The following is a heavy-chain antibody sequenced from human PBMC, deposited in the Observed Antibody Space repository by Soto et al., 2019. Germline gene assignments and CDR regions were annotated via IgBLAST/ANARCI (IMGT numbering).Heavy chain of an antibody. CDR3: VSQRHWARPFES. CDR2: TSHDETNT. CDR1: GFTFSGNG. V-gene: IGHV3-30-3*01. Sequence: QVQLVESGGGVVQPGRSLRLSCVASGFTFSGNGMHWVRQAPGKGLDWVAVTSHDETNTDYADSVKGRFTISRDNSKHTLYLQMNSLRTEDTGIYYCVSQRHWARPFESWGQGTLVNVSS. J-gene: IGHJ4*02. D-gene: IGHD7-27*01.